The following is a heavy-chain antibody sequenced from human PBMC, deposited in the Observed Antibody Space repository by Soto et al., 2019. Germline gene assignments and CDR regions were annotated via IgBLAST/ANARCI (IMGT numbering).Heavy chain of an antibody. CDR3: AKDQRTRVLAAAGTRAFDI. CDR2: ISGSGGST. CDR1: GFTFSSYA. D-gene: IGHD6-13*01. Sequence: GGSLRLSCAASGFTFSSYAMSWVRQAPGKGLEWVSAISGSGGSTYYADSVKGRFTISRDNSKNTLYLQMNSLRAEDTAVYYRAKDQRTRVLAAAGTRAFDIWGQGTMVTVSS. V-gene: IGHV3-23*01. J-gene: IGHJ3*02.